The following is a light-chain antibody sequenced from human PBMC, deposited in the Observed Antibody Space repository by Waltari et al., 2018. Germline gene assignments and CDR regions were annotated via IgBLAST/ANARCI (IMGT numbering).Light chain of an antibody. CDR2: KDN. CDR3: QSADSSGASRV. Sequence: SYELTQPPSVAVSPGQTARITCSGDALPQQYANWYQQKAGQAPRLVIYKDNERPSGIPERFSGSSSGTIVTLTISGVQAEDEADYYCQSADSSGASRVFGGGTKLTVL. J-gene: IGLJ3*02. CDR1: ALPQQY. V-gene: IGLV3-25*03.